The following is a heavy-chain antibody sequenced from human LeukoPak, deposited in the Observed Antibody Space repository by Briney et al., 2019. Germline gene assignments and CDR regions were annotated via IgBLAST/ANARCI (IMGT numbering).Heavy chain of an antibody. D-gene: IGHD6-19*01. J-gene: IGHJ4*02. CDR3: AKESSGGWYFDY. V-gene: IGHV3-30-3*01. CDR2: ISYDGSNK. CDR1: GFTFSSYA. Sequence: GGSLRLSCAASGFTFSSYAMHWVRQAPGKGLEWVAVISYDGSNKYYADSVKGRFTISRDNSKNSLYLQMNSLRAEDTAVYYCAKESSGGWYFDYWGQGTLVTVSS.